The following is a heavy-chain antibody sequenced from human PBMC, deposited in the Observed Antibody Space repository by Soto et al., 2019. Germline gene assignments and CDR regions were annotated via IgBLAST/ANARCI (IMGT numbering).Heavy chain of an antibody. CDR1: GGSISSYY. J-gene: IGHJ4*02. CDR3: ARQYCGGDCYPDYFDY. Sequence: SETLSLTCTVSGGSISSYYWGWVRQPPGKGLEWIGYIYYSGSTNYNPSLKSRVTISVDTSKNQFSLKLSSVTAADTAVYYCARQYCGGDCYPDYFDYWGQGTLVTVSS. V-gene: IGHV4-59*01. CDR2: IYYSGST. D-gene: IGHD2-21*02.